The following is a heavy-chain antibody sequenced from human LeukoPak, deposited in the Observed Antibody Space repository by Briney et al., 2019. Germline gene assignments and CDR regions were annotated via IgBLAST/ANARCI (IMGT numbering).Heavy chain of an antibody. CDR2: INHSGST. CDR1: GGSFSGYY. CDR3: ARGPVAVTYSDY. Sequence: SETLSLTCAVYGGSFSGYYWSWIRQPPGKGLEWIGEINHSGSTNYNPSLKSRVTISVDTSKNQFSLKLSSVTAADTAVYYCARGPVAVTYSDYWGQVTLVTVSS. J-gene: IGHJ4*02. D-gene: IGHD2-21*02. V-gene: IGHV4-34*01.